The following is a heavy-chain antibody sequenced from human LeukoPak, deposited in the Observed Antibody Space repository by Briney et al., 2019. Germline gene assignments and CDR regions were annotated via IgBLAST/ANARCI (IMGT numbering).Heavy chain of an antibody. Sequence: GGSLRLSCAASGFTFSSYEMNWVRQAPGKGLEWVSYISSSGSTIYYADSVKGRFTISRDNAKNSLYLQMNSLRAEDTAVYYCARASLRYFDWLLGTGMDVWGKGTTVIVSS. D-gene: IGHD3-9*01. J-gene: IGHJ6*04. CDR2: ISSSGSTI. CDR1: GFTFSSYE. V-gene: IGHV3-48*03. CDR3: ARASLRYFDWLLGTGMDV.